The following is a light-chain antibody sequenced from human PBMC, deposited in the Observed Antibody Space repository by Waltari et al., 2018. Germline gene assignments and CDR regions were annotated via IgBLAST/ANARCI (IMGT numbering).Light chain of an antibody. J-gene: IGLJ2*01. CDR1: SSDVGGYNY. V-gene: IGLV2-14*03. Sequence: QSALTQPASVSGSPGQSITISCTGTSSDVGGYNYVSWYQQHPGKAPKLMIYDVSNRPSGVSNRVSGSKSGNTAPLTISGLQAEDEADDYCSSYTSSSTLVVFGGGTKLTVL. CDR2: DVS. CDR3: SSYTSSSTLVV.